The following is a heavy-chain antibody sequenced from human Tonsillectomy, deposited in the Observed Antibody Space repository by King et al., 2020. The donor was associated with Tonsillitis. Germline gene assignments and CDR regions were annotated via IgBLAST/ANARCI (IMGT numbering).Heavy chain of an antibody. Sequence: VQLVESGGGLVKPGGSLGLSCAASGFTFSSYSMNWVRQAPGKGLEWVSSISSSSSYIYYADSVKGRFTISRDNAKNSLYLQMNSLRAEDTAVYYCARDLTMYYYDSSGYLFGAASSLDYWGQGTLVTVSS. J-gene: IGHJ4*02. V-gene: IGHV3-21*01. CDR3: ARDLTMYYYDSSGYLFGAASSLDY. CDR1: GFTFSSYS. D-gene: IGHD3-22*01. CDR2: ISSSSSYI.